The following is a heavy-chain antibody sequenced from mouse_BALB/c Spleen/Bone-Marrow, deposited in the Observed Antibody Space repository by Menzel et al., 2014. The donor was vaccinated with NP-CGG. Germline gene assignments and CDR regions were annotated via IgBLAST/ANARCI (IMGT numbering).Heavy chain of an antibody. V-gene: IGHV1-54*01. Sequence: QVQLQQSGAELVRPGTSVKVSCKASGYAFTYYLIEWIKQRPGQGLEWIGVINPGSGGTNYNEKFKGKATLTADKSSSTAYMQLSSLTSDDSAVYFCARGGDYGFMDYWGQGTSVTVSS. CDR1: GYAFTYYL. CDR2: INPGSGGT. J-gene: IGHJ4*01. CDR3: ARGGDYGFMDY. D-gene: IGHD1-2*01.